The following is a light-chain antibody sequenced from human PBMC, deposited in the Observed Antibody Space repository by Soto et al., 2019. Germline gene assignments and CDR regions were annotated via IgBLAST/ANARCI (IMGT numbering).Light chain of an antibody. Sequence: SYELTQPPSVSVAPGKTAMITCGGNNIGAKSVHWYQQRPGQAPVVVIYYDSDRPSGIRERFSGSNSGNTATLTISGVEAGDEADYYCQVWAGSSDQVVFGGGTKPTVL. V-gene: IGLV3-21*04. CDR1: NIGAKS. J-gene: IGLJ2*01. CDR3: QVWAGSSDQVV. CDR2: YDS.